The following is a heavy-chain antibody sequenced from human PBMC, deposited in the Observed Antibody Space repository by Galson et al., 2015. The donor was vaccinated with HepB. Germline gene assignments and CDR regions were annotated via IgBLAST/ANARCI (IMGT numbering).Heavy chain of an antibody. CDR2: ISSDGTTK. CDR3: ARIGDGYDHMGVYFNNGMDV. D-gene: IGHD5-12*01. CDR1: GFTFSNYG. J-gene: IGHJ6*02. Sequence: SLRLSCAASGFTFSNYGFHWIRQPPGKGLERVAVISSDGTTKNYADSVKGRFTISRDNSEGTLSLEMNSLRSDDRAVYYCARIGDGYDHMGVYFNNGMDVWGQGTTVTVAS. V-gene: IGHV3-30*04.